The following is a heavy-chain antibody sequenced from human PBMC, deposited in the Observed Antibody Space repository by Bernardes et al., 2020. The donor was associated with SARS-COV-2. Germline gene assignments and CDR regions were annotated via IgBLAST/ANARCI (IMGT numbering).Heavy chain of an antibody. CDR3: ATTTTMVRGVGWFDP. CDR1: GFTFSSYW. Sequence: GGSLRLSCAASGFTFSSYWMHWVRQAPGKGLVWVSRINSDGSSTSYADSVKGRFTISRDNAKNTLYLQMNSLRAEDTAVYYCATTTTMVRGVGWFDPWGQGTLVTVSS. CDR2: INSDGSST. V-gene: IGHV3-74*01. D-gene: IGHD3-10*01. J-gene: IGHJ5*02.